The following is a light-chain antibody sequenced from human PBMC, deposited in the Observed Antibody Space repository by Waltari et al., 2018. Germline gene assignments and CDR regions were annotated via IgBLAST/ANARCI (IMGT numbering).Light chain of an antibody. Sequence: QSALTQPTSVSGSPGQSITISCTGTSRDVGFHNYVSWYQQYPGKVPQLLIYDVSDRPSGVSSRFSGSKSGNTASLTISGLQADDEADYYCNSYSGSSSWVFGGGTKLTVL. CDR2: DVS. CDR1: SRDVGFHNY. V-gene: IGLV2-14*01. J-gene: IGLJ3*02. CDR3: NSYSGSSSWV.